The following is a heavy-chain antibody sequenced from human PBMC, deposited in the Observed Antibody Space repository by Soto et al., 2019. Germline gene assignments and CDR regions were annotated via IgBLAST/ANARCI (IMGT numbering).Heavy chain of an antibody. D-gene: IGHD6-25*01. V-gene: IGHV1-2*02. J-gene: IGHJ2*01. CDR1: GYTLTDYY. Sequence: QVHLVQSGAEVKKPGASVTVSCKTSGYTLTDYYMHWVRQAPGQGLEWMAWINPHTGDTGIAERVQGRVTMTREKTTNTAPMGLTSLTSDDTAIYYCAREGGAAPGARREWYLDLWGSGSLVTVSS. CDR2: INPHTGDT. CDR3: AREGGAAPGARREWYLDL.